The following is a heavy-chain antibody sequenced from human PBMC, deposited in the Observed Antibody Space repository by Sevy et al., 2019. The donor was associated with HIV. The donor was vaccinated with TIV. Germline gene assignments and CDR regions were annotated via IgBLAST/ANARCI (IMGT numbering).Heavy chain of an antibody. CDR2: ISSSGSTI. V-gene: IGHV3-11*01. D-gene: IGHD2-15*01. CDR1: GFTFSDYY. Sequence: GGCLRLSCAASGFTFSDYYMSWIRQAPGKGLEWVSYISSSGSTIYYADSVKGRFTISRDNAKNSLYLQMNSLRAEDTAVYYCARVVTVVTPPYGMDVWGQGTTVTVSS. CDR3: ARVVTVVTPPYGMDV. J-gene: IGHJ6*02.